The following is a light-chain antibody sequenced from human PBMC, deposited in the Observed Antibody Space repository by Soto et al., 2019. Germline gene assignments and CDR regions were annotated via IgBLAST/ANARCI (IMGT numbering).Light chain of an antibody. V-gene: IGKV3-11*01. CDR2: AAS. Sequence: EIVLTQSPGTLSLSPGEISTLFCRASQSVSKYLGWYQQKPGQAPRLLIYAASNRATGIPVRFSGSGSGTDFTLTISSLEPEDFALYYCQQRNNWPITFGQGTRPEIK. CDR3: QQRNNWPIT. J-gene: IGKJ5*01. CDR1: QSVSKY.